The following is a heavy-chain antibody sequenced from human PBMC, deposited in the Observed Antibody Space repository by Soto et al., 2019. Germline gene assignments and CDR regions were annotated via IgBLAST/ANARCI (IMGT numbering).Heavy chain of an antibody. CDR3: ARGYCSGANCKCDDTALISFDS. CDR2: ITANNAKI. Sequence: QVSLVQSGAEVRKPGASVKVSCKSSGYTLSTYGIDWVRQAPGQGLEWMGRITANNAKISHPQRFEGRVTLTKDASTNTSYIELRNLRSEDTALYYCARGYCSGANCKCDDTALISFDSWAQGTLVTVSS. D-gene: IGHD2-15*01. V-gene: IGHV1-18*01. CDR1: GYTLSTYG. J-gene: IGHJ4*02.